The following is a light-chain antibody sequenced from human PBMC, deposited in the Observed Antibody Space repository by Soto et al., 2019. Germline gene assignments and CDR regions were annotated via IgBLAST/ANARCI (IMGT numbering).Light chain of an antibody. Sequence: EIVMTQSPATLSVSPGERATLSCRASQSINSNLAWYQQKPGQAPRLLIYGASTRATGIPARFSGIGSGTEFTLTINSLQTEDFAVYYCQHYNKWPPRYTFGPGTKLEIK. V-gene: IGKV3-15*01. CDR2: GAS. J-gene: IGKJ2*01. CDR1: QSINSN. CDR3: QHYNKWPPRYT.